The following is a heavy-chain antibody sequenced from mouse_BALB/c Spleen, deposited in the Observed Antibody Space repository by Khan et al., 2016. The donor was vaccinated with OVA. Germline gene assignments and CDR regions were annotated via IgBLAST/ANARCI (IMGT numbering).Heavy chain of an antibody. CDR1: GFTFSDYG. Sequence: EVELVESGGGLVQPGGSRKLSCAASGFTFSDYGMAWVRQAPGKGPEWVAFISDWAYTIYYADTVTGRFTISRENATNTLYLELSSLRSEDTAIYYCARGGGTAPFAYWGRGTLVTVSA. J-gene: IGHJ3*01. V-gene: IGHV5-15*02. D-gene: IGHD1-2*01. CDR3: ARGGGTAPFAY. CDR2: ISDWAYTI.